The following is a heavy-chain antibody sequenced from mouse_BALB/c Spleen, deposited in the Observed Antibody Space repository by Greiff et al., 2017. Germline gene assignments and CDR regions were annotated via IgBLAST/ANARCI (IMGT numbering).Heavy chain of an antibody. CDR2: IRNKANGYTT. V-gene: IGHV7-3*02. J-gene: IGHJ4*01. D-gene: IGHD2-14*01. CDR3: ARDGRYDYYYAMDY. Sequence: VQLKESGGGLVQPGGSLRLSCATSGFTFSDYYMSWVRQPPGKALEWLGFIRNKANGYTTEYRASVKGQFTISRDNSQSSLYLQMNTLRAENSATYYGARDGRYDYYYAMDYWGQGTSVTVSS. CDR1: GFTFSDYY.